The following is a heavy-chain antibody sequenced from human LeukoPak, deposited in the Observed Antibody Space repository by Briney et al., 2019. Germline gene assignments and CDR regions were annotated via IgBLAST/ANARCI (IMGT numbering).Heavy chain of an antibody. Sequence: ASVKVSCKASGYTFTGYYMHWVRQAPGQGLEWMGWINPNSGGTNYAQKFQGRVTMTRDTSITTAYVELSRLRSDDTAVYYCARDWAVAGTKNAFDIWGQGTMVTVSS. CDR2: INPNSGGT. D-gene: IGHD6-19*01. CDR3: ARDWAVAGTKNAFDI. J-gene: IGHJ3*02. CDR1: GYTFTGYY. V-gene: IGHV1-2*02.